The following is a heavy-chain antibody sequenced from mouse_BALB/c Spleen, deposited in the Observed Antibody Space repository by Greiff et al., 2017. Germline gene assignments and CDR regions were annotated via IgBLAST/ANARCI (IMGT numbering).Heavy chain of an antibody. Sequence: QVQLKESGPGLVQPSQSLSITCTVSGFSLTSYGVHWVRQSPGKGLEWLGVIWSGGSTDYNAAFISRLSISKDNSKSQVFFKMNSLQADDTAIYYCARSYYRYGVYAMDYWGQGTSVTVSS. V-gene: IGHV2-4-1*01. J-gene: IGHJ4*01. D-gene: IGHD2-14*01. CDR1: GFSLTSYG. CDR3: ARSYYRYGVYAMDY. CDR2: IWSGGST.